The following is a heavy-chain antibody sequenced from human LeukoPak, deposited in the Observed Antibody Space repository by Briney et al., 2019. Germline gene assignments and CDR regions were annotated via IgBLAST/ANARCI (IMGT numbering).Heavy chain of an antibody. CDR2: IYYSGST. V-gene: IGHV4-39*01. CDR3: ARRVMGCSSTSCYSGAFDI. Sequence: SETLSLTCTVSGGSISSSSYYWGWIRQPPGKGLEWIGSIYYSGSTYYNPSLKSRVTISVDTSKNQFSLKLSSVPAADTAVYYCARRVMGCSSTSCYSGAFDIWGQGTMVTVSS. CDR1: GGSISSSSYY. J-gene: IGHJ3*02. D-gene: IGHD2-2*02.